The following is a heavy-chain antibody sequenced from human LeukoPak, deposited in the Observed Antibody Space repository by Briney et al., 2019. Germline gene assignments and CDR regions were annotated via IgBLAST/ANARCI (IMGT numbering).Heavy chain of an antibody. CDR2: VYYTGNT. CDR3: ARGAESYYDRHFDY. CDR1: AGSISTYY. V-gene: IGHV4-59*01. D-gene: IGHD1-26*01. Sequence: SETLSLTCTVSAGSISTYYWSWIRQPPGKGLEWIGYVYYTGNTDYNPSLKSRVTITVDTSKKQFSLNLRSVSAADTAVYYCARGAESYYDRHFDYWGQGILVTVSS. J-gene: IGHJ4*02.